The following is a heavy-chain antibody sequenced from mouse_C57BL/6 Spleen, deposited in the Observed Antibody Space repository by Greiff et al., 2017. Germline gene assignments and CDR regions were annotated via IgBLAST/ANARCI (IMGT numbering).Heavy chain of an antibody. V-gene: IGHV2-9-1*01. D-gene: IGHD1-1*01. CDR2: IWTGGGT. J-gene: IGHJ4*01. CDR3: AREDYGSSLYYAMDY. CDR1: GFSLTSYA. Sequence: QVQLKESGPGLVAPSPSLSISCTVSGFSLTSYAISWVRQPPGKGLEWLGVIWTGGGTNYNSALKSRLSISKDNSKSQVFLKMNSLQTDDTARYYCAREDYGSSLYYAMDYWGQGTSVTVSS.